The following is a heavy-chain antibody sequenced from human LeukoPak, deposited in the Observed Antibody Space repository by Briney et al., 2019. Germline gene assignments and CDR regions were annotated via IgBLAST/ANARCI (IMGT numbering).Heavy chain of an antibody. D-gene: IGHD3-10*01. CDR3: ASGPDYYDSGSYLPS. CDR2: IIPILGIA. Sequence: ASVKVSCKASGGTFSSYAISWVRQAPGQGLEWMGRIIPILGIANYAQKFQGRVTITGDTSASTAYMEVSSLRSEDTAVYYCASGPDYYDSGSYLPSWGQGTLVTVSS. J-gene: IGHJ5*02. V-gene: IGHV1-69*04. CDR1: GGTFSSYA.